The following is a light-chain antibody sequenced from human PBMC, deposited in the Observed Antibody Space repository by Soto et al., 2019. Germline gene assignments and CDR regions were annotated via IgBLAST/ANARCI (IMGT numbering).Light chain of an antibody. Sequence: EIVLTQSPCTLSFSPWERSTLSCMASQSVSNRRLAWYQQKPGQAPRFLIYGASTRPTGIPDRFSGSGSGTDFTLTISRLEPEDFAVYYCQQYGNSLTFGQGTRLEIK. CDR2: GAS. J-gene: IGKJ5*01. V-gene: IGKV3-20*01. CDR1: QSVSNRR. CDR3: QQYGNSLT.